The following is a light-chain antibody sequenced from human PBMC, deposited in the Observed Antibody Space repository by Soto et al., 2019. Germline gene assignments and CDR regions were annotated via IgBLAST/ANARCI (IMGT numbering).Light chain of an antibody. CDR2: DAS. V-gene: IGKV1-5*01. J-gene: IGKJ1*01. Sequence: DIQMTQSPSSLSASVGDRVTITSRASQSISSWLAWYQQKRGKAPKLLIHDASSLESGVPSRFSGSGSGTEFTLTISSLQPDDFATYYCQQYNSYWTFGQGTKVDI. CDR1: QSISSW. CDR3: QQYNSYWT.